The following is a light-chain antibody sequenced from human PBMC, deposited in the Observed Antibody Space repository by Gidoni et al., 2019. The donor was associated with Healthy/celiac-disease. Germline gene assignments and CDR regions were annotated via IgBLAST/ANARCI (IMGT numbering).Light chain of an antibody. CDR3: QQYNSYSP. J-gene: IGKJ1*01. CDR1: QSISSW. Sequence: RVPITCRASQSISSWLAWYQQKPGKAPKLLIYKASSLESGVPSRFSGSGSGTEFTLTISSLQPDDFATYYCQQYNSYSPFGQGTKVEIK. CDR2: KAS. V-gene: IGKV1-5*03.